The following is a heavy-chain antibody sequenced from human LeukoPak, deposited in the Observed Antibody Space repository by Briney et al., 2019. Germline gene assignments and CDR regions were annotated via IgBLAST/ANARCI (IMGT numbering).Heavy chain of an antibody. CDR3: ARARVAEDQPFDY. V-gene: IGHV1-69*05. D-gene: IGHD2-2*01. CDR2: IIPIFGTA. J-gene: IGHJ4*02. CDR1: GGTFSSYA. Sequence: ASVKVSCKASGGTFSSYAISWVRQAPGQGLEWMGGIIPIFGTANYAQKFQGRVTITTDESTGTAYMELSSLRSEDTAVYYCARARVAEDQPFDYWGQGTLVTVSS.